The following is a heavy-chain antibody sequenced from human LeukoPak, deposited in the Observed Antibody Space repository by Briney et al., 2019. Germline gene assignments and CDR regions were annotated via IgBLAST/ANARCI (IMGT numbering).Heavy chain of an antibody. CDR2: INPNSGGT. D-gene: IGHD1-26*01. J-gene: IGHJ3*02. V-gene: IGHV1-2*02. CDR3: ARAMSGSIRAVDAFDI. CDR1: GYTFTGYY. Sequence: ASMKVSCKASGYTFTGYYMHWVRQAPGQGLEWMGWINPNSGGTNYAQKFQGGVTMTRDTSISTAYMELSRLRSDDTAVYYCARAMSGSIRAVDAFDIWGQGTMVTVSS.